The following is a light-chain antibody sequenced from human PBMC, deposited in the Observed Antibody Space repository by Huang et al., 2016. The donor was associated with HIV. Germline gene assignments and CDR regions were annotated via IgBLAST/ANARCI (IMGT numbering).Light chain of an antibody. CDR2: ATS. CDR3: QQSYNLPYT. CDR1: QSITTY. Sequence: TQSHGILSLSPGDRATLSCRASQSITTYLNWYRHKPGEAPELLIHATSTLQNGVPSRFRGGGSGTDFTLTITNLQPEDVASYYCQQSYNLPYTFGRGDQGGHQT. V-gene: IGKV1-39*01. J-gene: IGKJ2*01.